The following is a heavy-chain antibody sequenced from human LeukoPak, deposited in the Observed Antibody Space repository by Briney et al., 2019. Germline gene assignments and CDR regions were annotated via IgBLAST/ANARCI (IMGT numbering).Heavy chain of an antibody. CDR1: GFTFSSYE. Sequence: GGSLTLSCAASGFTFSSYEMNWVRQAPGKGLEWVSYISSSGSTIYYADPVKGRFTISRDNAKNSLYLQMNSLRADDTAVYYCARGSSGAAGDYYYYYYYGMDVWGQGTTVTVS. V-gene: IGHV3-48*03. J-gene: IGHJ6*02. CDR2: ISSSGSTI. D-gene: IGHD6-13*01. CDR3: ARGSSGAAGDYYYYYYYGMDV.